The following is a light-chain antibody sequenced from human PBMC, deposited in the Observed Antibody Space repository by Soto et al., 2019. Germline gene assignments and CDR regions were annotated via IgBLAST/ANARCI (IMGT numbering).Light chain of an antibody. CDR1: SSNIGSNY. J-gene: IGLJ1*01. CDR2: RNN. Sequence: QSALTQPPSASGTPGQRVTISCSGSSSNIGSNYVYWYQQLPGTAPKLLIYRNNQRPSGVPDRFSGSKSGTSASLTICGLQAEDEADYYCSSYTSSSTLWVFGTGTKVPS. CDR3: SSYTSSSTLWV. V-gene: IGLV1-47*01.